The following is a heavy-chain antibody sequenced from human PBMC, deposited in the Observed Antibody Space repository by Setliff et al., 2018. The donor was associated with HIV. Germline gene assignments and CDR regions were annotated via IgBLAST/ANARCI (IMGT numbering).Heavy chain of an antibody. CDR1: GFSLSTSGVG. D-gene: IGHD3-22*01. J-gene: IGHJ4*02. Sequence: PTLVTPTQTLTLTCTFSGFSLSTSGVGVGWIRQPPGKALEWLALIYWNDDKRYSPSLKSRLTITKDTSKNQVVLTMTNMDPVDTATYYCAHRLSYYDTSGYYSYYFDYWGQGTRVTVSS. CDR2: IYWNDDK. V-gene: IGHV2-5*01. CDR3: AHRLSYYDTSGYYSYYFDY.